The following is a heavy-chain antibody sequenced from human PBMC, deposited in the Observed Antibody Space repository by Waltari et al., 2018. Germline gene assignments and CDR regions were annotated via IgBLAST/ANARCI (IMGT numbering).Heavy chain of an antibody. Sequence: QVQLQESGPGLVKPSETLSLTCTVSGGSISSYYWSWIRQPPGKGLEWIGYIYYSGSTNYNPSLKSRVTLSVDTSKNQFSLKLSSVTAADTAVYYCARDTTNYYGSGRWDAWFDPWGQGTLVTVSS. J-gene: IGHJ5*02. D-gene: IGHD3-10*01. CDR1: GGSISSYY. V-gene: IGHV4-59*01. CDR2: IYYSGST. CDR3: ARDTTNYYGSGRWDAWFDP.